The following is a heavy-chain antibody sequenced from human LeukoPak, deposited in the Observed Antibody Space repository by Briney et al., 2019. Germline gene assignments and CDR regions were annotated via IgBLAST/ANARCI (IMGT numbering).Heavy chain of an antibody. CDR1: GGTFSSYA. Sequence: PVASVKASCKASGGTFSSYAISWVRQAPGQGLEWMGGIIPIFGTANYAQKFQGRVTITTDESTSTAYMELSSLRSEDTAVYYCARVGDYVWGSYRYYAFDIWGQGTMVTVSS. CDR2: IIPIFGTA. J-gene: IGHJ3*02. CDR3: ARVGDYVWGSYRYYAFDI. V-gene: IGHV1-69*05. D-gene: IGHD3-16*02.